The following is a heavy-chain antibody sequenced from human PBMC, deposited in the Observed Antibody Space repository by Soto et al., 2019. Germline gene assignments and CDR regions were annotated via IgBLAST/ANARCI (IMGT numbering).Heavy chain of an antibody. CDR2: ISYDGSNK. Sequence: PGGSLRLSCAASGFTFSSYGMHWVRQAPGKGLEWVAVISYDGSNKYYADSVKGRFTISRDNSKNTLYLQMNSLRAEDTAVYYCANGRYSYGHFDYWGQGTLVTVSS. CDR1: GFTFSSYG. V-gene: IGHV3-30*18. CDR3: ANGRYSYGHFDY. J-gene: IGHJ4*02. D-gene: IGHD5-18*01.